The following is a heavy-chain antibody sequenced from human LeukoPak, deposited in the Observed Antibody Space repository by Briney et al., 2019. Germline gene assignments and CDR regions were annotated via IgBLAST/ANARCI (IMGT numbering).Heavy chain of an antibody. CDR1: GYTFTSYD. Sequence: ASVKVSCKASGYTFTSYDINWVRQATGQGLEWMGWMNPNSGNTGYAQKFQGRVTMTRDTSISTAYMELSRLRSDDTAVYYCARYSPVVPAAHPSGYYYMDVWGKGTTVTVSS. D-gene: IGHD2-2*01. CDR2: MNPNSGNT. J-gene: IGHJ6*03. CDR3: ARYSPVVPAAHPSGYYYMDV. V-gene: IGHV1-8*01.